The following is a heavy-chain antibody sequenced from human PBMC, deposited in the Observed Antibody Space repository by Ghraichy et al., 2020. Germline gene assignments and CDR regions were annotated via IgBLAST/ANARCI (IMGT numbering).Heavy chain of an antibody. CDR3: ARDLAEDIVVPDEAQGPVYGMDV. V-gene: IGHV3-33*01. CDR2: IWYDGSNK. CDR1: GFTFSSYG. Sequence: GGSLRLSCAASGFTFSSYGMHWVRQAPGKGLEWVAVIWYDGSNKYYADSVKGRFTISRDNSKNTLYLQMNSLRAEDTAVYYCARDLAEDIVVPDEAQGPVYGMDVWGQGTTVTVSS. D-gene: IGHD2-15*01. J-gene: IGHJ6*02.